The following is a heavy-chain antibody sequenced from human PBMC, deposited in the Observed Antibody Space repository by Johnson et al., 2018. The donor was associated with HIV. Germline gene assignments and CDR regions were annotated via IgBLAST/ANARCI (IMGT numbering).Heavy chain of an antibody. Sequence: MQLVESGGGLVKPGGSLRLSCAASGFTFSDYYMNWVRQAPGKGLQWVANIKEDGREKYYVDSVRGRFTISRDNAKNSLYLQMNSLRVEDTAVYYCARPIARGASDIWGQGTMVTVSS. CDR1: GFTFSDYY. D-gene: IGHD3-10*01. CDR3: ARPIARGASDI. V-gene: IGHV3-7*05. CDR2: IKEDGREK. J-gene: IGHJ3*02.